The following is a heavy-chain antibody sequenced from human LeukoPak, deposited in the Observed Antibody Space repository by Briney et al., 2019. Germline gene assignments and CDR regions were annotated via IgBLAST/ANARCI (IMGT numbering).Heavy chain of an antibody. D-gene: IGHD3-10*01. V-gene: IGHV4-59*08. CDR1: GGSISSYY. CDR2: IYYSGST. CDR3: ARHTMVRGVRTPNWFDP. J-gene: IGHJ5*02. Sequence: KPSETLSLTCTVSGGSISSYYWSWIRQPPGKGLEWIAYIYYSGSTKYNPSLKSRVTISVDTSKNQFSLKLSSVTAADTAVYYCARHTMVRGVRTPNWFDPWGQGTLVTVSS.